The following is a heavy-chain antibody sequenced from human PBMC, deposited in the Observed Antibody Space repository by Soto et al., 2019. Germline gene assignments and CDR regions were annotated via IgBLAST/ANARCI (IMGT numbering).Heavy chain of an antibody. CDR2: IYSGGST. J-gene: IGHJ2*01. CDR3: ARGIRGGGSLRYWYLDL. CDR1: GFTVSSNY. V-gene: IGHV3-66*01. Sequence: EVQLVESGGGLVQPGGSLRLSCAASGFTVSSNYMSWVRQAPGKGLEWVSVIYSGGSTYYADSVKGRFTTSRDNNKNTLYLQRNSVRAEDTAVYYCARGIRGGGSLRYWYLDLWGRGTLVTVSS. D-gene: IGHD3-16*01.